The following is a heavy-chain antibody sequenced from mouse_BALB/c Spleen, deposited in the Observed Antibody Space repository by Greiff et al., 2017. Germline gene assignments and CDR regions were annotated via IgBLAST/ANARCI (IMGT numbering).Heavy chain of an antibody. CDR3: ARGYGLWYFDV. CDR2: ISSGSSTI. D-gene: IGHD1-2*01. V-gene: IGHV5-17*02. Sequence: EVKVVESGGGLVQPGGSRKLSCAASGFTFSSFGMHWVRQAPEKGLEWVAYISSGSSTIYYADTVKGRFTISRDNPKNTLFLQMTSLRSEDTAMYYCARGYGLWYFDVWGAGTTVTVSS. J-gene: IGHJ1*01. CDR1: GFTFSSFG.